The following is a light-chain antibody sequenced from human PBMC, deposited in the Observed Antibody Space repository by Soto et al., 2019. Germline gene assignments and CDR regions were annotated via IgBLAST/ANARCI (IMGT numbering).Light chain of an antibody. V-gene: IGLV2-14*03. CDR3: CSYTSSSTYV. Sequence: QSALTQPASVSGSPGQSITISCTETSSDVGGYNYVSWYQQHPGKAPKLRIYDVSNRPSGVSDRFSGSKSGNTASLTISWLLAEDEADYYCCSYTSSSTYVFGTGTKLTVL. CDR1: SSDVGGYNY. J-gene: IGLJ1*01. CDR2: DVS.